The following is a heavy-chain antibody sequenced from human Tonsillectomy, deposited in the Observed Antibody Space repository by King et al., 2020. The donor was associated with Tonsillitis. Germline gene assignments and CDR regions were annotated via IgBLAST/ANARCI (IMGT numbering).Heavy chain of an antibody. CDR2: IYPGDSDT. CDR3: ARPAGYCSSTSAGCYFEY. V-gene: IGHV5-51*01. CDR1: GYSFTSYW. D-gene: IGHD2-2*01. Sequence: QLVQSGAEVKKPGESLKISCKGSGYSFTSYWIGWVRQMPGKGLECMGIIYPGDSDTRYSPSFQGQVTFSADKSISTAYLQWSSLKASDTAMYYCARPAGYCSSTSAGCYFEYWGQGTLVTVSS. J-gene: IGHJ4*02.